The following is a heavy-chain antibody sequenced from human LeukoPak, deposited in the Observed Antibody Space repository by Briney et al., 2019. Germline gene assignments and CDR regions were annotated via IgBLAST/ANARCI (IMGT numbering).Heavy chain of an antibody. CDR2: IRSKAYGRTT. Sequence: GGSLRLSCTASGFTFGDYVMSWVRQAPGKGLEWVGSIRSKAYGRTTEYAACVKGRFTISRDDSKSIAYLQMNILKTEDTAVYYCSRGYYYGSGTPVWFDPWGQGTLVTVSS. V-gene: IGHV3-49*04. CDR1: GFTFGDYV. J-gene: IGHJ5*02. CDR3: SRGYYYGSGTPVWFDP. D-gene: IGHD3-10*01.